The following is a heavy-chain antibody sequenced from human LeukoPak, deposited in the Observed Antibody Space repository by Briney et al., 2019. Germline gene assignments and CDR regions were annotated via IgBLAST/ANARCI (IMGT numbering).Heavy chain of an antibody. V-gene: IGHV3-20*04. D-gene: IGHD3-3*01. CDR1: GFTFDDYG. CDR2: INWNGGST. Sequence: GGSLRLSCAASGFTFDDYGMSWVRQAPGKGLGWVSGINWNGGSTGYADSVKGRFTISRDNSKNTLYLQMNSLRAEDTAVYYCAKDHYDFWSGYLNYWGQGTLVTVSS. CDR3: AKDHYDFWSGYLNY. J-gene: IGHJ4*02.